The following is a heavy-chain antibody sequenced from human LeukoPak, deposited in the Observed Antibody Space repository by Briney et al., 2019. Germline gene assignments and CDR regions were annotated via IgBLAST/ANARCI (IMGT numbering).Heavy chain of an antibody. CDR1: GGTFSSYA. J-gene: IGHJ3*02. Sequence: SVKVSCKASGGTFSSYAISWVRQAPGQGLEWMGRIIPIFGTADYAQKFQGRVTITTDESTSTAYMELSSLRSEDTAVYYCARDRQWSSSSLVYAFDIWGQGTMVTVSS. CDR2: IIPIFGTA. V-gene: IGHV1-69*05. CDR3: ARDRQWSSSSLVYAFDI. D-gene: IGHD6-6*01.